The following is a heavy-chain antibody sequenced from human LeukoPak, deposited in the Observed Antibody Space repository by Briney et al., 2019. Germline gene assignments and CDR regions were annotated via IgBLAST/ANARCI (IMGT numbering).Heavy chain of an antibody. CDR2: IIPILGIA. CDR3: ARGTNYYDSSGYSRDAFDI. V-gene: IGHV1-69*04. CDR1: GGTFSSYA. J-gene: IGHJ3*02. Sequence: ASVKVSCKASGGTFSSYAISWVRQAPGQGLEWMGRIIPILGIANYAQKFQGRVTITADKSTNTAYMELSSLRSEDTAVYYCARGTNYYDSSGYSRDAFDIWGQGTMVTVSS. D-gene: IGHD3-22*01.